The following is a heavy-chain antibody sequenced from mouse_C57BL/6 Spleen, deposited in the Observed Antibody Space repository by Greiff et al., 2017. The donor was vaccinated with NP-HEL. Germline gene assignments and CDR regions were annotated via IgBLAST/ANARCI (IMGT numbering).Heavy chain of an antibody. D-gene: IGHD2-4*01. J-gene: IGHJ2*01. CDR3: ARHYDDDGVFDY. Sequence: EVQLQQSGPGLVKPSQSLSLTCSVTGYSITSGYYWHWIRQFPGNKLEWMGYISYDGSNNYNPSLKNRISITRDTSKNQFFLKLNSVTTEDTATYYCARHYDDDGVFDYWGQGTTLTVSS. CDR1: GYSITSGYY. V-gene: IGHV3-6*01. CDR2: ISYDGSN.